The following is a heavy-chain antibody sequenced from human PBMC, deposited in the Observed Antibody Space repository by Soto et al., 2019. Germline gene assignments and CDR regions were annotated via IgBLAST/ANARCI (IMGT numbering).Heavy chain of an antibody. CDR3: AKEQYYYDSSGFDY. CDR2: ISGSGGST. D-gene: IGHD3-22*01. V-gene: IGHV3-23*01. Sequence: TGGLLGLSCAASGCTCGSLARSWVRQAPGKGLEWVSAISGSGGSTYYADSVKGRFTISRDNSKNTLYLQMNSLRAEDTAVYYCAKEQYYYDSSGFDYWGQGTLVTVSS. CDR1: GCTCGSLA. J-gene: IGHJ4*02.